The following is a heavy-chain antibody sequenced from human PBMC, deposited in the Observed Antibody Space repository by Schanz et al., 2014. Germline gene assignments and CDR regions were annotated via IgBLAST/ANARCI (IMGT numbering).Heavy chain of an antibody. D-gene: IGHD1-20*01. CDR3: AHNWNLDY. J-gene: IGHJ4*02. Sequence: EVQLVESGGGLVQPGGSLRLSCAASGFTFSSYAMNWVRQAPGKGLEWVSYISSASSTINYADSVKGRFTISRDNAKISLYLQMNSLRAEDTAVYYCAHNWNLDYWGQGTLVTVSS. CDR2: ISSASSTI. V-gene: IGHV3-48*01. CDR1: GFTFSSYA.